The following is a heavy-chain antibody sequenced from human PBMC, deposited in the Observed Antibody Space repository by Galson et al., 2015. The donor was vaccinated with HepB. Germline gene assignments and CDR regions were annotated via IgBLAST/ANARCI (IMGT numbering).Heavy chain of an antibody. CDR1: GYSFTNSW. V-gene: IGHV5-51*01. J-gene: IGHJ6*02. CDR2: IYPGDSDT. CDR3: ALCSSTKCYSRLNYYYGLDV. Sequence: QSGAEVKKPGESLKISCKGSGYSFTNSWIAWVRQMPGKGLECMGVIYPGDSDTRYDPSFQGQVTISADKSISTAYLQWSSLGASDTAIYYCALCSSTKCYSRLNYYYGLDVWGQGTTVTVSS. D-gene: IGHD2-2*01.